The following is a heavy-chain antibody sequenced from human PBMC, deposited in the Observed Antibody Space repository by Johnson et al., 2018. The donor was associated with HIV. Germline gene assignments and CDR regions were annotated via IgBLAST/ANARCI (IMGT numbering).Heavy chain of an antibody. Sequence: QMLLVESGGGVVQPGRSLRLSCAASGFTFSSYGIHWVRQAPGKGLEWVTVTSYDGRNTYSGDSVKGRFTISRDDSKNTLYLQMNSLRAEDTAVYYCASDWGSRHAFDLWGQGTLVTVSS. D-gene: IGHD7-27*01. CDR3: ASDWGSRHAFDL. CDR2: TSYDGRNT. J-gene: IGHJ3*01. V-gene: IGHV3-30*03. CDR1: GFTFSSYG.